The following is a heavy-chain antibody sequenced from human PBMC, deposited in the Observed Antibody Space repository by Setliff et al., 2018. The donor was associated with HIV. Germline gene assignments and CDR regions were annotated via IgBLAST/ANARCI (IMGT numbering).Heavy chain of an antibody. CDR1: GGSISSSSYY. CDR3: ARRSGWFYDY. CDR2: VYYNGRT. Sequence: SETLSLTCIVSGGSISSSSYYWDWIRQSPGRGLEWIGSVYYNGRTYYNPSLKSRVTISVDTSKNQFSLKLSSVTAADTAVYYCARRSGWFYDYWGQGTLVTVSS. V-gene: IGHV4-39*01. J-gene: IGHJ4*02. D-gene: IGHD6-19*01.